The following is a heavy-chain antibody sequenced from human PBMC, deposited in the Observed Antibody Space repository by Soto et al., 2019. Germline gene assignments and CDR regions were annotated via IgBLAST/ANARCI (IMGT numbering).Heavy chain of an antibody. CDR1: GFSLSTSGMC. J-gene: IGHJ3*01. D-gene: IGHD6-6*01. CDR3: ERIREGQLDAFDL. Sequence: SGPTLVNPTQTLTLTCTFSGFSLSTSGMCVSWIRQPPGKALEWLALIDWDDDKYYSTSLKTRLTISKDTSKNQVVLTMTNMEPVDKAPYYCERIREGQLDAFDLWGQGTMVTVSS. CDR2: IDWDDDK. V-gene: IGHV2-70*01.